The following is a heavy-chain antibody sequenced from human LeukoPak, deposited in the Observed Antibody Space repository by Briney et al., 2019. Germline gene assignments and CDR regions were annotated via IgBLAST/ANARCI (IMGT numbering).Heavy chain of an antibody. CDR1: GYTLTELS. V-gene: IGHV1-24*01. CDR3: ATGYCSGGSCYNWFDP. Sequence: GASVKVSCKVSGYTLTELSMHWVRQAPGKGPEWMGGFDPEDGETIYAQKFRGRVTMTEDTSTDTAYMELSSLRSEDTAVYYCATGYCSGGSCYNWFDPWGQGTLVTVSS. CDR2: FDPEDGET. D-gene: IGHD2-15*01. J-gene: IGHJ5*02.